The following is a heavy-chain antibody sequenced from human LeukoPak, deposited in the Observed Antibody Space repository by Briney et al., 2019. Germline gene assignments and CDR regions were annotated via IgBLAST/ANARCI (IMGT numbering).Heavy chain of an antibody. J-gene: IGHJ4*02. CDR2: INIDDTST. CDR3: AGIAATATHIDY. CDR1: GFTFSRYW. Sequence: GGSLRLSCAASGFTFSRYWMRWVRQAPGKGLVWVSRINIDDTSTSYADSVKGRFTISRDNAKNTLYLQMNSLRAEDTAVYYCAGIAATATHIDYWGQGTLVTASS. V-gene: IGHV3-74*01. D-gene: IGHD6-13*01.